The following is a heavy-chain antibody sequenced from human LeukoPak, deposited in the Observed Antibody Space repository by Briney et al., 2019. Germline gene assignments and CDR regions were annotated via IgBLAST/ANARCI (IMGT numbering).Heavy chain of an antibody. D-gene: IGHD4-17*01. CDR2: IYYSGST. V-gene: IGHV4-39*01. J-gene: IGHJ4*02. CDR1: GGSISSSSYY. Sequence: SETLSLTCTVSGGSISSSSYYWGWIRQPPGKGLEWIGSIYYSGSTYYNPSLKSRVTISVDTSKNQFSLKLSSVTAADTAVYYCARRGGSYVSGDYPEGSDYWGQGTLVTVSS. CDR3: ARRGGSYVSGDYPEGSDY.